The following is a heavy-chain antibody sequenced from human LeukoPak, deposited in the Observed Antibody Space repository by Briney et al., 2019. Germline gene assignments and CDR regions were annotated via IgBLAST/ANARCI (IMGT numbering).Heavy chain of an antibody. CDR1: GGSFSGYY. CDR3: ARGRVVVPAAVGRGRRNWFDP. J-gene: IGHJ5*02. V-gene: IGHV4-34*01. Sequence: SETLSLTCAVYGGSFSGYYWSWIRQPPGKGLEWIGEINHSGSTNYNPSLKSRVTISVDTSKNQFSLKLSSVTAADTAVYYCARGRVVVPAAVGRGRRNWFDPWGQGTLVTVSS. CDR2: INHSGST. D-gene: IGHD2-2*01.